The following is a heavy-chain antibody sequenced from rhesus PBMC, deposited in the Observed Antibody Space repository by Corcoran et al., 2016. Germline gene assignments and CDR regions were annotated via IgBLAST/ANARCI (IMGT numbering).Heavy chain of an antibody. D-gene: IGHD6-25*01. V-gene: IGHV4-147*01. J-gene: IGHJ4*01. CDR2: IYGSSGST. CDR3: ARGDSGTWIPFDY. Sequence: QVQLQESGPGLVKPSETLSLTCAVSGYSISSNYWSWIRQPPGKGLEWIGYIYGSSGSTYYNPSPKSRVTISPDTSKNQFSLKLSSVTAADTAVYYCARGDSGTWIPFDYWGQGVLVTVSS. CDR1: GYSISSNY.